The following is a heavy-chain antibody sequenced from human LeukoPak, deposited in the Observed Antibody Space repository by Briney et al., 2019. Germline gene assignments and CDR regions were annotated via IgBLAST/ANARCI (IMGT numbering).Heavy chain of an antibody. V-gene: IGHV3-9*01. CDR2: ISWNSGSI. CDR3: AKAPGAAASLSAYYYYYMDV. Sequence: GGSLRLSCAASGFTFDDYAMHWVRQAPGKGLEWVSGISWNSGSIGYADSVKGRFTISRDNAKNSLYLQMNSLRAEDTALYYCAKAPGAAASLSAYYYYYMDVWGKGTTVTVSS. J-gene: IGHJ6*03. CDR1: GFTFDDYA. D-gene: IGHD6-13*01.